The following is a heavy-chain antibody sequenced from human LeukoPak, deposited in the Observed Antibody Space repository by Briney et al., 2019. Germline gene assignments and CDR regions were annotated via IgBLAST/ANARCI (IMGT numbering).Heavy chain of an antibody. CDR2: IYPGDSDT. J-gene: IGHJ6*04. V-gene: IGHV5-51*01. CDR1: GYRFTTYW. CDR3: ARSKGAAAGYSYYYYGLDV. Sequence: GESLKISCKGSGYRFTTYWIGWVRQMPGKGLEWIGMIYPGDSDTRYSPSFQGQVTISADKSINTAYLQWSSLKASDTAMYYCARSKGAAAGYSYYYYGLDVWGKGTTVTVSS. D-gene: IGHD6-13*01.